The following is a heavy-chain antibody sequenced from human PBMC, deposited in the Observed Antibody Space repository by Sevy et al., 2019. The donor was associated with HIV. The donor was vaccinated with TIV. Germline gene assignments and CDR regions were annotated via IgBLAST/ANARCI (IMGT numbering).Heavy chain of an antibody. Sequence: GGSLRLSCAASGFTFSNAWMNWVRQAPGKGLEWVGRIKSKSDGGTTDYAAPVKGKFTISREDSKNTLYLQMNSLKTEDTAVYYCTTDQYSRPDVDYWGQGTLVTVSS. D-gene: IGHD4-4*01. CDR3: TTDQYSRPDVDY. CDR1: GFTFSNAW. J-gene: IGHJ4*02. V-gene: IGHV3-15*07. CDR2: IKSKSDGGTT.